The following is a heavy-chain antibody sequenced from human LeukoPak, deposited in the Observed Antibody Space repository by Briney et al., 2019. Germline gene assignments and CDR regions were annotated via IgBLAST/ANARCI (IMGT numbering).Heavy chain of an antibody. CDR3: ARQSSSWPFDY. J-gene: IGHJ4*02. CDR1: GFTFSSYW. D-gene: IGHD6-13*01. CDR2: INSDGSST. Sequence: PGGSLRLSCAASGFTFSSYWMHWVRQAPGKGLVWVSRINSDGSSTSYADSVKGRFTISRDNAKNTLYLQMNSLRAEDTAVCYCARQSSSWPFDYWGQGTLVTVSS. V-gene: IGHV3-74*01.